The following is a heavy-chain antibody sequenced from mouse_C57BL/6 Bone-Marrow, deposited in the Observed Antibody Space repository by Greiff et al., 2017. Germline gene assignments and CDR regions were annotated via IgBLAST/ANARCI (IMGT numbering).Heavy chain of an antibody. CDR3: AKGILRPRDCAMDY. CDR2: IWRGGST. V-gene: IGHV2-5*01. D-gene: IGHD1-2*01. Sequence: VQGVESGPGLVQPSQSLSITCTVSGFSLTSYGVHWVRQSPGKGLEWLGVIWRGGSTDYNAAFMSRLSITKDNSKSQVFFKMNSLQADDTAIYYCAKGILRPRDCAMDYWGQGTSVTVSS. CDR1: GFSLTSYG. J-gene: IGHJ4*01.